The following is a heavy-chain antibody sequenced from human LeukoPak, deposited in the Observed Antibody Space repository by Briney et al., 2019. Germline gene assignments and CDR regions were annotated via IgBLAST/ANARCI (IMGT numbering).Heavy chain of an antibody. CDR1: GGSISSISYY. Sequence: SETLSLTYTVSGGSISSISYYWGWIRQPPGKGLEWIGEINHSGSTNYNPSLKSRVTISVDTSKNQFSLKLSSVTAADTAVYYCARHRVVVSNWFDPWGQGTLVTVSS. V-gene: IGHV4-39*01. CDR3: ARHRVVVSNWFDP. D-gene: IGHD3-22*01. CDR2: INHSGST. J-gene: IGHJ5*02.